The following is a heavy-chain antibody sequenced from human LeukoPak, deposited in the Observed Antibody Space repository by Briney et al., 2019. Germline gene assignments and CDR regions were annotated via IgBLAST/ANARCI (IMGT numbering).Heavy chain of an antibody. CDR3: ARDLILGATRIGAFDY. J-gene: IGHJ4*02. CDR2: IYYSGST. CDR1: GGSISSYY. D-gene: IGHD1-26*01. Sequence: SETLSLTCTVSGGSISSYYWSWMRQPPGKGLEWIGYIYYSGSTNYNPSLKSRVTISVDTSKNQFSLKLSSVTAADTAVYYCARDLILGATRIGAFDYWGQGTLVTVSS. V-gene: IGHV4-59*01.